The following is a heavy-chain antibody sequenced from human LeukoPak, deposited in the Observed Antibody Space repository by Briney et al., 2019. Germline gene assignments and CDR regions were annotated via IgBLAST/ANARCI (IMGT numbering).Heavy chain of an antibody. D-gene: IGHD5-12*01. CDR1: GGSISSSSYY. Sequence: PSETLSLTCTVSGGSISSSSYYWGWIRQPPGKRLEWIGSIFYTGATYYSPSLKSRATISVDTSRNQFSLRLTSVIAADTAVYYCARRPYSGNDYFDSWGQGTLVTVSS. CDR2: IFYTGAT. CDR3: ARRPYSGNDYFDS. V-gene: IGHV4-39*01. J-gene: IGHJ4*02.